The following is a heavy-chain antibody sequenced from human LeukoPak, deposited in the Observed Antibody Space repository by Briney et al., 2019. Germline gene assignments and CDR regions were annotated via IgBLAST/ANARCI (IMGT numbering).Heavy chain of an antibody. CDR2: ISSSGITI. D-gene: IGHD2-2*01. J-gene: IGHJ3*02. CDR3: ARTRSGAFDI. CDR1: GFTFSNYN. V-gene: IGHV3-48*02. Sequence: PGGSLRLSCAASGFTFSNYNMNWVRQAPGKGLEWISYISSSGITIYYTDSVKGRFTISRDDAKNSLHLQMNSLRDEDTAVYYCARTRSGAFDIWGQGTMVTVSS.